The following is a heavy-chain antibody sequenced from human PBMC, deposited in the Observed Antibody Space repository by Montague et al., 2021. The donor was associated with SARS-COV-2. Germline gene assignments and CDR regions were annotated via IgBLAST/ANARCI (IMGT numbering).Heavy chain of an antibody. CDR2: INHSGST. CDR1: GASFSGYH. CDR3: ARVRYYGSGTSLGMDV. D-gene: IGHD3-10*01. Sequence: SETLSLTCAVYGASFSGYHWSWIRQPPGKGLEWIGEINHSGSTNYNPSLKSRVTISVDTSKNQFSLKLSSVTAADTAVYYCARVRYYGSGTSLGMDVWGQGTPVTVSS. V-gene: IGHV4-34*01. J-gene: IGHJ6*02.